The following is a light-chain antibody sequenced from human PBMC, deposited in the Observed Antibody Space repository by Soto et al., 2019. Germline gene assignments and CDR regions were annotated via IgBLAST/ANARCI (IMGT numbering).Light chain of an antibody. V-gene: IGKV3-20*01. CDR2: GAS. Sequence: EIVLTQSPGTLSLSPGDRATLSCRASQSVSSNYLAWYQQKPGQAPRLLIYGASIRATGIPDRFSGSGSGTDFTLTISRLEPEDFAVYYCQRYGTSLPLTFGGGTKVDIK. CDR3: QRYGTSLPLT. J-gene: IGKJ4*01. CDR1: QSVSSNY.